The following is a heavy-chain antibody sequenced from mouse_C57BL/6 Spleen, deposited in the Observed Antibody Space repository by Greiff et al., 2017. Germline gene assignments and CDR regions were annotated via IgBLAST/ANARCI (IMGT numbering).Heavy chain of an antibody. J-gene: IGHJ4*01. V-gene: IGHV1-42*01. CDR3: ATIWIPVVDY. CDR1: GYSFTGYY. CDR2: INPSTGGT. D-gene: IGHD1-1*02. Sequence: EVQLQQSGPELVKPGASVKISCKASGYSFTGYYMNWVKQSPEKSLEWIGEINPSTGGTTYNQKFKAKATLTVDKSSSTAYMQLKSLTSEDSAVYYCATIWIPVVDYWGQGTSVTVSS.